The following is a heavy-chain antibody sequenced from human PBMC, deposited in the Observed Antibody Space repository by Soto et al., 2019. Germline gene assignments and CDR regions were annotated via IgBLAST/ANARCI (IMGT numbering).Heavy chain of an antibody. V-gene: IGHV4-31*03. CDR3: ARSGYSYGPNPLLY. Sequence: QVQLQESGPGLVKPSQTLSLTCIVSGGSISSGGYYWSWIRQHPGKGLEWIGYIYYSGSTYYNPSLKSRVTIXVXTXXNQFSLKLSSVTAADTAVYYCARSGYSYGPNPLLYWGQGTLVTVSS. D-gene: IGHD5-18*01. CDR1: GGSISSGGYY. CDR2: IYYSGST. J-gene: IGHJ4*02.